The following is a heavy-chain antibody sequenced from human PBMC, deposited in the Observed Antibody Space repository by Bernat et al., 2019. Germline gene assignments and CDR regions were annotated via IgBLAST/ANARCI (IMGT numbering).Heavy chain of an antibody. V-gene: IGHV3-30*01. CDR2: ISYDGSNK. D-gene: IGHD2-15*01. CDR1: GFTFSSYA. CDR3: ARVFSGIYCSGGSCYSGYYYYMDV. Sequence: QVQLVESGGGVVQPGRSLRLSCAASGFTFSSYAMHWVRQAPGKGLEWVAVISYDGSNKYYADSVKGRFTISRDNSKNTLYLQMNSLRAEDTAVYYCARVFSGIYCSGGSCYSGYYYYMDVWGKGTTVTVSS. J-gene: IGHJ6*03.